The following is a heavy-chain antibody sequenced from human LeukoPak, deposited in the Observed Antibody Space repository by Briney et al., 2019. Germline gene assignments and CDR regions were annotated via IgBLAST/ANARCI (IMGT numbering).Heavy chain of an antibody. V-gene: IGHV3-30-3*01. CDR2: ISYDGSNK. Sequence: GGSLRLSCAASGFTLSTYAIHWVRQAPGKGLEWVAVISYDGSNKYYADSVKGRFTISRDNSKNTLYLQMNSLRAEDTAVYYCARALGYFDYWGQGTLVTVSS. J-gene: IGHJ4*02. CDR1: GFTLSTYA. CDR3: ARALGYFDY. D-gene: IGHD3-16*01.